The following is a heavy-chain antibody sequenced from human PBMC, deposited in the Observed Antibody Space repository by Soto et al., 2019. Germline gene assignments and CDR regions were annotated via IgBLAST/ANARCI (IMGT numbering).Heavy chain of an antibody. Sequence: QVQLVESGGGVVQPGRSLRLSCAASGFTFSSYGMHWVRQAPGKGLEWVAVIWYDGSNKHYADSVKGRFTISRDNSKNTLYVPMNSLRAEDTAVYYCARDLFGAEDYWGQGTLVTVSS. J-gene: IGHJ4*02. D-gene: IGHD3-10*01. CDR2: IWYDGSNK. V-gene: IGHV3-33*01. CDR1: GFTFSSYG. CDR3: ARDLFGAEDY.